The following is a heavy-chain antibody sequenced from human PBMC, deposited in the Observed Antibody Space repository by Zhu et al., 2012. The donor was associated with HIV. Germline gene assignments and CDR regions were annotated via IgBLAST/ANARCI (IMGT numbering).Heavy chain of an antibody. CDR2: MYSSGST. V-gene: IGHV4-59*11. CDR3: ARSVKGQLVFDS. Sequence: QVQLQESGPQLVKPSETLSLTCTVSGGSMSSHYWNWVRQPPGKGLQWIGYMYSSGSTKYNFSLKSRVAISLDMSKNQFSLTLSSVTTADTAVYYCARSVKGQLVFDSWGQGXLVTVSS. J-gene: IGHJ4*02. D-gene: IGHD1-1*01. CDR1: GGSMSSHY.